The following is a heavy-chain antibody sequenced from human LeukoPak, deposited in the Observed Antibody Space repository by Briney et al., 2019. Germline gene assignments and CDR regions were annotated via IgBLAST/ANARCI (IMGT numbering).Heavy chain of an antibody. CDR3: ARDGVGATKSGIRYFDY. D-gene: IGHD1-26*01. V-gene: IGHV1-69*06. Sequence: ASVKVSCKASGGTFSSYAISWVRQAPGQGLEWMGGIIPIFGTANYAQKFQGRVTITADKSTSTAYMELSSMRSEDTAVYYCARDGVGATKSGIRYFDYWGQGTLVTVSS. CDR1: GGTFSSYA. J-gene: IGHJ4*02. CDR2: IIPIFGTA.